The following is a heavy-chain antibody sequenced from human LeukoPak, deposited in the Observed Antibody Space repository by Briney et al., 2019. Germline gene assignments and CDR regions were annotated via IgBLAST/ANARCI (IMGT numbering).Heavy chain of an antibody. CDR2: ISSRGSTI. CDR1: GFTFTSYE. V-gene: IGHV3-48*03. CDR3: ARLRGSGSPNYYYYGMDV. Sequence: GGSLRLSCGGSGFTFTSYEINWVRQAPGKGLEWVSYISSRGSTIYYADSVKGRFTIPRDNAKNSLYLQMNSLRAEDTAVYYCARLRGSGSPNYYYYGMDVWGKGTTVTVSS. J-gene: IGHJ6*04. D-gene: IGHD3-10*01.